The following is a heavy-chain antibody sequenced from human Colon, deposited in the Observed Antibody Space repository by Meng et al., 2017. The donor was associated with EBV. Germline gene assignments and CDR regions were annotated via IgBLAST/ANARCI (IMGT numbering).Heavy chain of an antibody. CDR1: GGSRSSRNW. CDR3: ARVGAYCGGDCYHPR. D-gene: IGHD2-21*02. CDR2: IYHSGST. V-gene: IGHV4-4*02. J-gene: IGHJ4*02. Sequence: EAGPGLVKPSGPRSRTCAVSGGSRSSRNWWSWVRQPPGKGLEWIGEIYHSGSTNYNPSLKSRVTISVDESKNQFSLRLSSVTAADTAVYYCARVGAYCGGDCYHPRWGQGTLVTVSS.